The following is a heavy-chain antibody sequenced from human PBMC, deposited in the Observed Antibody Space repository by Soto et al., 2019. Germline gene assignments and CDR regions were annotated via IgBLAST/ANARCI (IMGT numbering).Heavy chain of an antibody. Sequence: GEALKISCKGSGYSFTSYWISWVRQMPGKGLEWMGRIDPSDSYTNYSPAFQGHVTISADKSISTAYLQWISLKASDNAMYYCAARPPGNACRFHGIYDMDVWGPGTTVTVSS. D-gene: IGHD1-20*01. J-gene: IGHJ6*02. CDR2: IDPSDSYT. CDR1: GYSFTSYW. CDR3: AARPPGNACRFHGIYDMDV. V-gene: IGHV5-10-1*01.